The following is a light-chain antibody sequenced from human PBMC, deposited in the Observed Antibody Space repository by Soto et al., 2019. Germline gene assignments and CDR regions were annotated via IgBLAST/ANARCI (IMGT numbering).Light chain of an antibody. CDR1: QTITNN. J-gene: IGKJ2*01. V-gene: IGKV3-15*01. CDR2: GAS. CDR3: QQYDNWPPYT. Sequence: EIVMTQSPATLSVSPGERATLSCRASQTITNNLAWYQQKPGQAPRLLIFGASTRAAGVPDRFSGSGSGTEFTLTISSLQSGDFAVYYCQQYDNWPPYTFGQGT.